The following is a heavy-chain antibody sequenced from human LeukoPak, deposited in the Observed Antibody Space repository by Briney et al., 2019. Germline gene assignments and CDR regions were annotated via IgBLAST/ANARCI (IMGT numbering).Heavy chain of an antibody. Sequence: GGSLRLSCAASGFTLSSYSMNWVRHAPGKGLEWVSYISPSSSTIYYADSVKGRFTISRDNAKNSLYLQMNSLRAEDTAVYYCAKGDYGDPSRPGGYYGMDVWGQGTTVTVSS. CDR2: ISPSSSTI. J-gene: IGHJ6*02. D-gene: IGHD4-17*01. CDR1: GFTLSSYS. CDR3: AKGDYGDPSRPGGYYGMDV. V-gene: IGHV3-48*04.